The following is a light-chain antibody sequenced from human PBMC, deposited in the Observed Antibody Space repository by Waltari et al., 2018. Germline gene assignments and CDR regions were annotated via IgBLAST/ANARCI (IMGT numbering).Light chain of an antibody. Sequence: QSALTQPASVSGSPGQSITISCTGTSSDVGRYNLVSWYQQSPGKAPKLMILSGRFSGAKSDNTAALTISGLQAEDEADYYCCSYAPGNTYVFGTGTKVTVL. CDR1: SSDVGRYNL. V-gene: IGLV2-23*01. CDR3: CSYAPGNTYV. J-gene: IGLJ1*01.